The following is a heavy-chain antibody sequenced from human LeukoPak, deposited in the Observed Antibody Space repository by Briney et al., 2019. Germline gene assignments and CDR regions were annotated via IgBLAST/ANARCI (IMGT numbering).Heavy chain of an antibody. J-gene: IGHJ4*02. CDR2: ISYDGSNK. D-gene: IGHD5-18*01. CDR1: GFTFSGYG. Sequence: GRSLRLSCAASGFTFSGYGMHWVRQAPGKGLEWVAVISYDGSNKYYADSVKGRFTISRDNSKNTLYLQMNSLRAEDTAVYYCAKLTAMVISETFDYWGQGTLVTVSS. V-gene: IGHV3-30*18. CDR3: AKLTAMVISETFDY.